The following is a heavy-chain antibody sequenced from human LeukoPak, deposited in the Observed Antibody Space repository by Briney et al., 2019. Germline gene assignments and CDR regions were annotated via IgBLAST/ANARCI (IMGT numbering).Heavy chain of an antibody. CDR1: GFTFSTYW. CDR3: VALTSVVSEHAFDM. J-gene: IGHJ3*02. D-gene: IGHD4-23*01. V-gene: IGHV3-74*01. Sequence: PGGSLRLSCAASGFTFSTYWVHWIRQAPGKGLMWVSRITPDGTTTNHADFVKGRFTISRDNAKNTVSLQMNSLSAEDTAVYYCVALTSVVSEHAFDMWGQGTMVAVSS. CDR2: ITPDGTTT.